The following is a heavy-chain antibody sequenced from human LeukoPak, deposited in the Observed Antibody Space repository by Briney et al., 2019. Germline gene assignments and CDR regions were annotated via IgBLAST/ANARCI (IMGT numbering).Heavy chain of an antibody. Sequence: GSLRLSCAASGFTFSRYWMTWVRQAPGKGLEWVANINQDASEKYYVDSVKGRFTISRDNAKNSLFVQMNSLRAEDTAVYYCAREGGSGWSLDYWGQGTLVTVSS. J-gene: IGHJ4*02. CDR2: INQDASEK. D-gene: IGHD6-19*01. CDR1: GFTFSRYW. V-gene: IGHV3-7*03. CDR3: AREGGSGWSLDY.